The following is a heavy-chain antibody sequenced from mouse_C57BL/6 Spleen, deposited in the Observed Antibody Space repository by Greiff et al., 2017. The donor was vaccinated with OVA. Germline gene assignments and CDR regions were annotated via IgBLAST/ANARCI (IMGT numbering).Heavy chain of an antibody. CDR2: IYWDDDK. V-gene: IGHV8-12*01. Sequence: QVQLKESGPGILQSSQTLSLTCSFSGFSLSTSGMGVSWIRQPSGKGLEWLAHIYWDDDKRYNPSLKSRLTISKDTSRNQVFLKITSVDTADTATYYCASPHYYGSSYEFAYWGQGTLVTVSA. CDR1: GFSLSTSGMG. D-gene: IGHD1-1*01. J-gene: IGHJ3*01. CDR3: ASPHYYGSSYEFAY.